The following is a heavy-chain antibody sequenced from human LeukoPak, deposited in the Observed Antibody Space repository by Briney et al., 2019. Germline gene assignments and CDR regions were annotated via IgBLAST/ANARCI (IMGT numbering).Heavy chain of an antibody. CDR2: IYYRGTT. V-gene: IGHV4-39*01. CDR1: GDSISISSYY. CDR3: ARQGSSTIGYYFDY. Sequence: SETLSLICVVFGDSISISSYYWIWIRQSPGKGLEWIGSIYYRGTTYYNPSLKSRATISVDTSKQQFSLKLSSVTAVDTAVYYCARQGSSTIGYYFDYWGQGTQVTVSS. D-gene: IGHD3-10*01. J-gene: IGHJ4*02.